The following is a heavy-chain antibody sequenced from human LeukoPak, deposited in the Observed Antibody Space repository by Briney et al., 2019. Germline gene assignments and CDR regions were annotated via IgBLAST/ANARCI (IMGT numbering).Heavy chain of an antibody. J-gene: IGHJ4*02. CDR1: GGSISSSSYY. V-gene: IGHV4-39*01. D-gene: IGHD6-19*01. CDR2: IYYSGST. CDR3: ASVPGIAVAGTDY. Sequence: SETLSLTCTVSGGSISSSSYYWGWIRQPPGKGLEWIGSIYYSGSTYYNPSPKSRVTISVDTSKNQFSLKLSSVTAADTAVYYCASVPGIAVAGTDYWGQGTLVTVSS.